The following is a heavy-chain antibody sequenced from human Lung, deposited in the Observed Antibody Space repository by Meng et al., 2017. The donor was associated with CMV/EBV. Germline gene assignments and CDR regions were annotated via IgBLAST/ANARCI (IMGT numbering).Heavy chain of an antibody. J-gene: IGHJ4*02. Sequence: SXTLSLXCPVSGGSVSSGSYYWSWIRQPPGKGLEWIGYVHYSGSTNYNPSLKSRVTISLDTSKNQFSLRLSSVTAADTAVYFCARFLDSWFYFDSWGQGTPVTVSS. CDR2: VHYSGST. CDR1: GGSVSSGSYY. CDR3: ARFLDSWFYFDS. D-gene: IGHD6-13*01. V-gene: IGHV4-61*01.